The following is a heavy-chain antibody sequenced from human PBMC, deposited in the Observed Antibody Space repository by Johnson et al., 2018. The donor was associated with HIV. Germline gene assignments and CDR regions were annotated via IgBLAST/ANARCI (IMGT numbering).Heavy chain of an antibody. V-gene: IGHV3-13*01. J-gene: IGHJ3*02. CDR2: IGSAGDT. CDR1: GFTFRNYD. D-gene: IGHD4-17*01. CDR3: AKLPVLYGDFDDAFNI. Sequence: EKLVESGGGLVQPGGSLRLSCAASGFTFRNYDMHWVRQATVKSLEWVSAIGSAGDTYYSGSVKGRFTISRDNSKNTLYLQMNSLRAEDTAVYYCAKLPVLYGDFDDAFNIWGQGTLVTVSS.